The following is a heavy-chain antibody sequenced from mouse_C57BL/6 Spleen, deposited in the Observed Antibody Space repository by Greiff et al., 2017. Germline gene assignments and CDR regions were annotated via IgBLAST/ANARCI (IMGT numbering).Heavy chain of an antibody. D-gene: IGHD1-1*01. CDR1: GYTFTGYW. V-gene: IGHV1-9*01. CDR2: ILPGSGST. Sequence: QVHVKQPGAELMKPGASVKLSCKATGYTFTGYWIEWVKQRPGHGLEWIGEILPGSGSTNYNEKFKGKATFTADTSSNTAYMQLSSLTTEDSAIYFCARTNYGSSWYFDVWGTETTVTVAS. J-gene: IGHJ1*03. CDR3: ARTNYGSSWYFDV.